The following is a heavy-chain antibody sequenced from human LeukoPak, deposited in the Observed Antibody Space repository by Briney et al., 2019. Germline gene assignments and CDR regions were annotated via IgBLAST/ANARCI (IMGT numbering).Heavy chain of an antibody. V-gene: IGHV3-30*04. CDR1: GFTFSSYA. J-gene: IGHJ4*02. D-gene: IGHD6-13*01. CDR3: ARTEGIAAASRGFYY. Sequence: PGGSLRLSCAASGFTFSSYAMHWVRQAPGKGLEWVAVISYDGSNKYYADSVKGRFTISGDNSKNTLYLQMNSLRAEDTAVYYCARTEGIAAASRGFYYWGQGTLVTVSS. CDR2: ISYDGSNK.